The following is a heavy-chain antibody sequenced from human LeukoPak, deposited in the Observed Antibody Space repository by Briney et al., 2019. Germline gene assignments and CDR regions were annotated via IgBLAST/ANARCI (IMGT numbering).Heavy chain of an antibody. CDR1: GGSFSGYY. CDR3: AKLGYGNYWGTSGAFDI. CDR2: MFYSGNT. J-gene: IGHJ3*02. D-gene: IGHD3-16*01. V-gene: IGHV4-59*08. Sequence: PSETLSLTCAVYGGSFSGYYWSWIRQPPGKGLEWIGYMFYSGNTSYNSSLESRVTISLDTSRNHLSLKLSSVTAADTAVYYCAKLGYGNYWGTSGAFDIWGQGTMVTVSS.